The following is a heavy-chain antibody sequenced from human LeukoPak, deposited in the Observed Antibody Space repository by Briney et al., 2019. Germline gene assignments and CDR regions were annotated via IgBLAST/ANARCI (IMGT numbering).Heavy chain of an antibody. Sequence: SETLSLTCAVYGGSFSGYYWSWIRQPPGKGLEWIGEINHSGSTNYNPSLKSRGTISVDTSKNQFSLKLSSVTAADTAVYYCARVRSGSYFPPDYWGQGTLVTVSS. V-gene: IGHV4-34*01. CDR1: GGSFSGYY. CDR3: ARVRSGSYFPPDY. J-gene: IGHJ4*02. D-gene: IGHD1-26*01. CDR2: INHSGST.